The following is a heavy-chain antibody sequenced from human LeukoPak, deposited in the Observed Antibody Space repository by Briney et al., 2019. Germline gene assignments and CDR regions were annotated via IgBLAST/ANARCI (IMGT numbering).Heavy chain of an antibody. CDR3: AKSLDYYDSSGYSLGSAFDI. CDR2: ISGSGGST. Sequence: PGGSLRLSCAASGFTFSSYAMSWVRQAPGKGLEWVSAISGSGGSTYYADSVRGRLTISRDNSKNTLYLQMNSLRAEDTAVYYCAKSLDYYDSSGYSLGSAFDIWGQGTMVTVSS. J-gene: IGHJ3*02. V-gene: IGHV3-23*01. CDR1: GFTFSSYA. D-gene: IGHD3-22*01.